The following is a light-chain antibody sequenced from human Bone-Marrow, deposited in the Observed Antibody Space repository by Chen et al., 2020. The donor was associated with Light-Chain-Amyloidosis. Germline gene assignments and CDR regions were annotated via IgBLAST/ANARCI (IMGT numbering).Light chain of an antibody. CDR3: QGWDRSSDRPV. CDR2: DDS. Sequence: SYVLTQPSSVSVAPGQTATIACGGNNIGSTSVHWYQQTPGQAPLLAVYDDSVRPSGIPERLSGSNSGNTATLTISRVEAGDEADYYCQGWDRSSDRPVFGGGTKLTVL. V-gene: IGLV3-21*02. CDR1: NIGSTS. J-gene: IGLJ3*02.